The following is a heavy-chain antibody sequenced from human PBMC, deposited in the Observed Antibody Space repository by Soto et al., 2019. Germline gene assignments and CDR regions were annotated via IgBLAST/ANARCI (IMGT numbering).Heavy chain of an antibody. Sequence: QVQLVESGGGVVQPGRSLRLSCAASGFTCSSYGMHWVRQAPGKGLEWVAVIWYDGSNKYYADSVKGRFTISRDNSKNTLYLQMSSRTAEDTAVYYCEREWEIAAAGNRNWFDPWGQGTLVTVSS. CDR3: EREWEIAAAGNRNWFDP. CDR1: GFTCSSYG. J-gene: IGHJ5*02. CDR2: IWYDGSNK. V-gene: IGHV3-33*01. D-gene: IGHD6-13*01.